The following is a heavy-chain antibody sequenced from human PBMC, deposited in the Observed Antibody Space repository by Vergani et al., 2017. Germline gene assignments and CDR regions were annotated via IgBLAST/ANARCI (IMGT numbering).Heavy chain of an antibody. CDR1: GFTFSDYW. V-gene: IGHV3-7*01. J-gene: IGHJ4*02. Sequence: EVQLVESGGGFVRPGGSLRLSCAASGFTFSDYWMTWVRQAPGKGLEWVANIEDDGEEKNYVDSVRGRFTISRDNAGNSLYLQMNSLRAVDTAVYYCARDIPRGANYFDFWGQGALVIVSS. CDR3: ARDIPRGANYFDF. CDR2: IEDDGEEK. D-gene: IGHD2-2*02.